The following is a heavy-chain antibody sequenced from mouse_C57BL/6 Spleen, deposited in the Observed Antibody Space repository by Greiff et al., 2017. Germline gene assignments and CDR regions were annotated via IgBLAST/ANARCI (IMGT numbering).Heavy chain of an antibody. CDR1: GYTFTSYW. Sequence: QVQLQQPGDELVKPGASVKLSCKASGYTFTSYWMHWVKQRPGQGLEWIGMIHPNSGSTNYNEKFKSKATLTVDKSSSTAYMQLSSLTSEDSAVYYCARSGAYYSIAYWGQGTLVTVSA. J-gene: IGHJ3*01. CDR2: IHPNSGST. D-gene: IGHD2-5*01. V-gene: IGHV1-64*01. CDR3: ARSGAYYSIAY.